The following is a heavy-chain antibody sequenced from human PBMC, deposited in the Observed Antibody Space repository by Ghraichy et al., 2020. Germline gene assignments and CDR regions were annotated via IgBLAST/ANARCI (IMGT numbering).Heavy chain of an antibody. CDR1: GGSISSSRYY. J-gene: IGHJ6*02. CDR2: VYYSGRT. Sequence: SETLSLTCTVSGGSISSSRYYWGWIRQPPGKGLEWIGSVYYSGRTYYNPSLKSRVTISADTSKNQFSLKLSSVTAADTAVYYCAIHAGTTIYYGMDVWGQGTTVTVSS. CDR3: AIHAGTTIYYGMDV. D-gene: IGHD1-1*01. V-gene: IGHV4-39*01.